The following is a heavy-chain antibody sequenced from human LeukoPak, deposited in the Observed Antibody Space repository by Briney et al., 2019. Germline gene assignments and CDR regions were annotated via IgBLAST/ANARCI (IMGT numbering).Heavy chain of an antibody. V-gene: IGHV3-20*04. CDR3: ARDLYSRSWYFVSPGGY. J-gene: IGHJ4*02. Sequence: EGSLRLSCAASGFTFDDYGMSWVRQGPGKGLEWVSGINWNGGSTGYADSVKGRFTISRDNAKNFLYLQMNSLRAEDTALYYCARDLYSRSWYFVSPGGYWGQGTLVTVSS. CDR1: GFTFDDYG. D-gene: IGHD6-13*01. CDR2: INWNGGST.